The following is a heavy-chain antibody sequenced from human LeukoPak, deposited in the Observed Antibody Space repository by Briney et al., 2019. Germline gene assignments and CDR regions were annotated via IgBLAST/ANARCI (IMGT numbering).Heavy chain of an antibody. D-gene: IGHD4-17*01. CDR2: INPNSGGT. J-gene: IGHJ6*02. CDR3: AREATVTSPYYYYYGMDV. Sequence: ASVKVSCKASGYTFTGYYMHWVRQAPGQGLEWMGWINPNSGGTDYAQKFQGWVTMTRDTSISTAYMELSRLRSDDTAVYYCAREATVTSPYYYYYGMDVWGQGTTVTVSS. V-gene: IGHV1-2*04. CDR1: GYTFTGYY.